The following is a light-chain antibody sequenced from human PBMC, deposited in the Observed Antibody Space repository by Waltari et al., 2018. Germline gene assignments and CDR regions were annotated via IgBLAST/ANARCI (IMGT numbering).Light chain of an antibody. V-gene: IGKV1-8*01. J-gene: IGKJ3*01. CDR2: DAS. CDR1: QGISNY. Sequence: AIQITQSPSSLSPSTGDKVTITCRASQGISNYLAWYQQKPGKAPTHLIYDASTLQRGVPSRFSGSGSGTDFTLTISCLQSEDFATFYCQQYYGYPLTFGPGTKVDVK. CDR3: QQYYGYPLT.